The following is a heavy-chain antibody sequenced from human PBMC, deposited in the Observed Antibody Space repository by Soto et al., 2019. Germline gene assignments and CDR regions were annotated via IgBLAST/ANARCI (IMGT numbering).Heavy chain of an antibody. Sequence: GGSLRLSCAASGFTFSSYWMSWVRQAPGKGLEWVANIKQDGSEKYYVDSVKGRITISRDNAKNSLYLQMNSLRAEDTDVYYCARANDLGYYYYYGMDVWGQGTTVTVSS. V-gene: IGHV3-7*02. CDR2: IKQDGSEK. CDR3: ARANDLGYYYYYGMDV. J-gene: IGHJ6*02. D-gene: IGHD3-16*01. CDR1: GFTFSSYW.